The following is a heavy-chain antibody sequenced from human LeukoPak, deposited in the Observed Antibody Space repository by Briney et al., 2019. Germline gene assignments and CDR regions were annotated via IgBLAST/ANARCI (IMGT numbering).Heavy chain of an antibody. CDR2: INHSGST. J-gene: IGHJ4*02. CDR3: ARDARVQKWFGEVIMTTTYYFDD. D-gene: IGHD3-10*01. CDR1: GGSFSGYY. V-gene: IGHV4-34*01. Sequence: NPSETLSLTCAVYGGSFSGYYWSWIRQPPGKGLEWIGEINHSGSTNYNPSLKSRVTISVDTSKNQFSLKLTSVTAADTAVYYCARDARVQKWFGEVIMTTTYYFDDWGQGTLVTVSS.